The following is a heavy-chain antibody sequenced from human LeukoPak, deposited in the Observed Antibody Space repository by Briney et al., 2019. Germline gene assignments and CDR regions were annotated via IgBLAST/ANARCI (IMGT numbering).Heavy chain of an antibody. Sequence: GGSLRLSCAASGLTFSSYWMSWVRQAPGKGLEWVANIKQDGSEKYYVDSVKGRFTISRDNPKNSLYLQMNSLRAEDTAVYYCARGSGYRSGWYYWGQGTLVTVSS. CDR2: IKQDGSEK. V-gene: IGHV3-7*05. CDR3: ARGSGYRSGWYY. D-gene: IGHD6-19*01. J-gene: IGHJ4*02. CDR1: GLTFSSYW.